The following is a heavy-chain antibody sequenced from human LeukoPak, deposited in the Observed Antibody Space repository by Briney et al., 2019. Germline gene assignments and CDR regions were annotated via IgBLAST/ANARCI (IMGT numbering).Heavy chain of an antibody. CDR2: IYHIGYT. Sequence: SQTLSLTCTVSGGSISSGDYYWTWIRQHPGKGLEWIGYIYHIGYTYYNPSLKSRVTMSLDTSKNKFSLKLSSVTAAYTAVYYCVRGRYDSSGYNYWYFDLWGRGTLVTVSS. J-gene: IGHJ2*01. V-gene: IGHV4-31*03. D-gene: IGHD3-22*01. CDR1: GGSISSGDYY. CDR3: VRGRYDSSGYNYWYFDL.